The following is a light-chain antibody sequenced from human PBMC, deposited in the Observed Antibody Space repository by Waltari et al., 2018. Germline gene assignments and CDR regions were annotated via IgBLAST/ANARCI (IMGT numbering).Light chain of an antibody. Sequence: QSALTQPASVSGSPGQSIRISCTGASGDVGAFESVSWYQQHPGKAPQLKIYDVRNRPSGVSHRFSGSKSGNTASLTISALKAEDEAHYYCTSYTNTTPVQWVFGGGTQLTVL. J-gene: IGLJ3*02. V-gene: IGLV2-14*03. CDR3: TSYTNTTPVQWV. CDR2: DVR. CDR1: SGDVGAFES.